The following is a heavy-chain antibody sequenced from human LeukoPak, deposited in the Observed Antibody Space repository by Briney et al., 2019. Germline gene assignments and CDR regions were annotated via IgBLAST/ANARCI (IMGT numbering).Heavy chain of an antibody. J-gene: IGHJ4*02. V-gene: IGHV4-38-2*01. Sequence: SETLSLTCAVPGYFISNGYYWGWIRQPPGKGLEWIGSIYRSGSTFYNPSLKSRVTISVDTSKNQFSLKVTSVTAADTAVYYCARQPPLRQIFGVPNPDYWGQGTLVTVSS. CDR3: ARQPPLRQIFGVPNPDY. CDR2: IYRSGST. CDR1: GYFISNGYY. D-gene: IGHD3-3*01.